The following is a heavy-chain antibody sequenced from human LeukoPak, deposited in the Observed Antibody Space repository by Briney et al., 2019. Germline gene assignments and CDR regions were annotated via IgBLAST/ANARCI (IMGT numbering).Heavy chain of an antibody. Sequence: PGGSLRLSCAASGFTFSSYAMHWVRQAPGKGLEWVAVISYDGSNKYYADSVKGRFTISRDNSKNTLYLQMNSLRAEDTAVYYCARERDGYNSIAAAFDYWGQGTLVTVSS. D-gene: IGHD5-24*01. V-gene: IGHV3-30-3*01. J-gene: IGHJ4*02. CDR1: GFTFSSYA. CDR3: ARERDGYNSIAAAFDY. CDR2: ISYDGSNK.